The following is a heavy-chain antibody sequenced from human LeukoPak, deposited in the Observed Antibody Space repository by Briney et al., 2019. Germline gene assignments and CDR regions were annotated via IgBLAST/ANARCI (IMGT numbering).Heavy chain of an antibody. CDR1: GGTFSRYA. CDR3: ARGSYSSGWYCTRERPPYYGMDV. V-gene: IGHV1-69*04. CDR2: IIPILGIA. Sequence: GSSVKVSCKASGGTFSRYAISWVRQAPGQGLEWMGRIIPILGIANYAQKFQGRVTITADKSTSTAYMELSSLRSEDTAVYYCARGSYSSGWYCTRERPPYYGMDVWGQGTTVTVSS. D-gene: IGHD6-19*01. J-gene: IGHJ6*02.